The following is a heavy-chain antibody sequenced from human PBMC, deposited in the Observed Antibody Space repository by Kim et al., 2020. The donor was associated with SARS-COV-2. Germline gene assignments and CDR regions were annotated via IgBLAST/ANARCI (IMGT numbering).Heavy chain of an antibody. D-gene: IGHD5-18*01. CDR1: GFTFSSYW. CDR2: IKQDGSEK. V-gene: IGHV3-7*03. CDR3: ARDGKERSGYSYGPDY. Sequence: GGSLRLSCAASGFTFSSYWMSWVRQAPGKGLEWVANIKQDGSEKYYVDSVKGRFTISRDNAKNSLYLQMNSLRAEDTAVYYCARDGKERSGYSYGPDYWGQGTLVTVSS. J-gene: IGHJ4*02.